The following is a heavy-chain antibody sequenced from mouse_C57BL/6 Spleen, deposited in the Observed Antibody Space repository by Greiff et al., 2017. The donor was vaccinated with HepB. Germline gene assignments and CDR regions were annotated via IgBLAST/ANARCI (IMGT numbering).Heavy chain of an antibody. CDR3: ARASWDYGRDWYFDV. Sequence: QVQLQQSGPELVKPGASVKISCKASGYAFSSSWMNWVKQRPGQGLEWIGRIYPGDGDTNYNGKFKGKATLTADKSSSTAYMQLSSLTSEDSAVFFCARASWDYGRDWYFDVWGTGTTVTVSS. CDR1: GYAFSSSW. D-gene: IGHD2-4*01. CDR2: IYPGDGDT. V-gene: IGHV1-82*01. J-gene: IGHJ1*03.